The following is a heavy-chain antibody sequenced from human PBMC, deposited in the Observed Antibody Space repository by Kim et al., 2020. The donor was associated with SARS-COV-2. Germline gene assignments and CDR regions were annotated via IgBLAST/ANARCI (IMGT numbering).Heavy chain of an antibody. V-gene: IGHV3-30*07. D-gene: IGHD6-19*01. J-gene: IGHJ6*02. Sequence: GRLTISRDNSKNTLYLQMNSLGAEDTAVYYCARDGCIAVAGTCYYYGMDVWGQGTTVTVSS. CDR3: ARDGCIAVAGTCYYYGMDV.